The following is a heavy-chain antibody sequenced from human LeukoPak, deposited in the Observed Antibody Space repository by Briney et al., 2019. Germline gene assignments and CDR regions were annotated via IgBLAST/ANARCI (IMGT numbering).Heavy chain of an antibody. V-gene: IGHV3-11*01. D-gene: IGHD3-10*01. CDR1: GFTFSDYY. J-gene: IGHJ4*02. CDR3: ARDYGSGSYYNLVTGY. CDR2: ISSSGSTI. Sequence: PGGSLRLSCAASGFTFSDYYMSWIRHAPGKGLEWISYISSSGSTIYYADSVKGRFTISRDNARNSLYLQMNSLRAEDTAVYYCARDYGSGSYYNLVTGYWGQGTLVTVSS.